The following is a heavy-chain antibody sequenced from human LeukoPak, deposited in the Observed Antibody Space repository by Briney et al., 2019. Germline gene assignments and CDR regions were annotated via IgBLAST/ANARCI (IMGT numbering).Heavy chain of an antibody. D-gene: IGHD3-10*01. Sequence: GGSLRLSCVASGFPFSSYWMHWVRQAPGKGLVWVARINTDVSDTTYAGSVEGRFSISRDNTKSTVYLQMNSLRAEATAVYYCGRGRLGGSGTSPPPDFWGQGTLVTVSS. V-gene: IGHV3-74*01. CDR3: GRGRLGGSGTSPPPDF. CDR1: GFPFSSYW. CDR2: INTDVSDT. J-gene: IGHJ4*02.